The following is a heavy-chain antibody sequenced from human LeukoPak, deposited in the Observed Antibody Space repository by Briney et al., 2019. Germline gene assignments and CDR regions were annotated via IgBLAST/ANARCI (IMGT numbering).Heavy chain of an antibody. D-gene: IGHD5-12*01. V-gene: IGHV4-34*01. CDR3: ARRLRWTSIDY. Sequence: SETLSLTCAVYGGSFSGYYWSWIRQPPGKGLEWIGEINHSGSTNYNPSLKSRVTISVDTSKNQFSLKLSSVTAADTAVYYCARRLRWTSIDYWGQGTLVTVSS. J-gene: IGHJ4*02. CDR1: GGSFSGYY. CDR2: INHSGST.